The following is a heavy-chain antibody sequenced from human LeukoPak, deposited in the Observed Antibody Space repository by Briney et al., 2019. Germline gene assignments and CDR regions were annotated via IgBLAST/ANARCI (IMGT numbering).Heavy chain of an antibody. CDR3: ARTFRGIDY. Sequence: PGGSLRLSCAASGFTFSSSEMNWVRQAPGKGLEWVSYISSGGSTIYYADSVKGRFTISRDNAKNSLYLQMNSLRAEDTAVYYCARTFRGIDYWGQGTLVTVSS. CDR2: ISSGGSTI. CDR1: GFTFSSSE. V-gene: IGHV3-48*03. J-gene: IGHJ4*02. D-gene: IGHD3-10*01.